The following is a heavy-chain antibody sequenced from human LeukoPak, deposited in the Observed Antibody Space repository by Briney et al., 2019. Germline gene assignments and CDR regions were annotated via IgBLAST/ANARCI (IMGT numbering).Heavy chain of an antibody. CDR2: MKQDGSER. V-gene: IGHV3-7*01. D-gene: IGHD2-8*02. CDR3: ARYVISGLWYFDI. J-gene: IGHJ3*02. CDR1: GFTLGSYQ. Sequence: GGSLRLSCVGSGFTLGSYQITWVRQAPGKGLEWVASMKQDGSERYYVDSVKGRFTISRDNAMSSLFLEMSSLRAEDTAVYYCARYVISGLWYFDIWGQGTMVTVSS.